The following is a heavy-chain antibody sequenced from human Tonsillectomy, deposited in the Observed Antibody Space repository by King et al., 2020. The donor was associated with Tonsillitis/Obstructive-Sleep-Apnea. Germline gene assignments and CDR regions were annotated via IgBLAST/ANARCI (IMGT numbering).Heavy chain of an antibody. D-gene: IGHD2-2*02. V-gene: IGHV4-31*03. CDR3: ARDRGCSSTSCYTFDY. Sequence: QLQESGPGLVKPSQTLSLTCTVSCGSISSGGYYWSWIRQHPGKGPEWIWYIYYSGSTYYNPSLKSRVTISIDKSKNQFSLKLSSVTAADTAVYYCARDRGCSSTSCYTFDYWAREPWSPSPQ. CDR2: IYYSGST. J-gene: IGHJ4*02. CDR1: CGSISSGGYY.